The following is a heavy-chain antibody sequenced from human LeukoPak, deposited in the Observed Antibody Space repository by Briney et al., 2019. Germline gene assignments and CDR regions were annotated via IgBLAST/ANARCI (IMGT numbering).Heavy chain of an antibody. CDR1: GYTFTGYY. Sequence: GASVKVSCKASGYTFTGYYMHWVRQAPGQGPEWMGRIIPTLGITNFAQKFQGRVTITADKSTSTAYMELSSLRSEDTAVYYCAQGGYNDNSFEYWGQGTLVTVSS. CDR2: IIPTLGIT. D-gene: IGHD3-9*01. V-gene: IGHV1-69*02. J-gene: IGHJ4*02. CDR3: AQGGYNDNSFEY.